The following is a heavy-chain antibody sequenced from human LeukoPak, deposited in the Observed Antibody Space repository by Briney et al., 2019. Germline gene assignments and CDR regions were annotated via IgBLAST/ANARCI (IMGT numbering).Heavy chain of an antibody. J-gene: IGHJ4*02. CDR3: ARDRGSSGYYLFDY. CDR1: GGSISSGSYY. CDR2: IYTSGST. Sequence: PSETLSLTCTVSGGSISSGSYYWSWIRQPAGKGLEWIGRIYTSGSTNYNPSLKSRVTISVDTSKNQFSLKLSSVTAADTAVYYCARDRGSSGYYLFDYWGQGTLVTVSS. V-gene: IGHV4-61*02. D-gene: IGHD3-22*01.